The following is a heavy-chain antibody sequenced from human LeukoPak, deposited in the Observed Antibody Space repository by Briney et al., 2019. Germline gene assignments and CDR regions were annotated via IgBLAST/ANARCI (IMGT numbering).Heavy chain of an antibody. V-gene: IGHV3-23*01. CDR3: AKDIGGSYHRFDY. D-gene: IGHD1-26*01. CDR2: ISGSGGST. J-gene: IGHJ4*02. CDR1: GFTFSSYA. Sequence: GGSLRLSCAASGFTFSSYAMSWVRRAPGKGLEWVSAISGSGGSTYYADSVKGRFTISRDNSKNTLYLQMNSLRAEDTAVFYCAKDIGGSYHRFDYWGQGTLVTVSS.